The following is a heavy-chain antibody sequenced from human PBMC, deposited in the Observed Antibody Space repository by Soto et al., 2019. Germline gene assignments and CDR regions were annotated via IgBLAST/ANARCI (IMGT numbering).Heavy chain of an antibody. CDR1: GASISSNTYY. D-gene: IGHD3-22*01. CDR3: ARSLNGYYYVSY. Sequence: PSETLSLTCTVSGASISSNTYYWAWIRRPPGEGLEWIGTFRYSDNTYYKTSLKSRIAISLDTSKSQFSLKLTSVTAADTAVYYCARSLNGYYYVSYWGQGTLVTVSS. V-gene: IGHV4-39*07. J-gene: IGHJ4*02. CDR2: FRYSDNT.